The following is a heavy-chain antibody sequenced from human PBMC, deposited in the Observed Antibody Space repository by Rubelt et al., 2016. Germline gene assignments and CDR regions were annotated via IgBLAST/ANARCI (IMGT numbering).Heavy chain of an antibody. D-gene: IGHD3-22*01. Sequence: HSGSTYYNPSLKSRVTISVDTSKNQFSLKLSSVTAADTAVYYCARDRKWLSDYWGQGTLVTVSS. J-gene: IGHJ4*02. CDR3: ARDRKWLSDY. CDR2: HSGST. V-gene: IGHV4-30-2*04.